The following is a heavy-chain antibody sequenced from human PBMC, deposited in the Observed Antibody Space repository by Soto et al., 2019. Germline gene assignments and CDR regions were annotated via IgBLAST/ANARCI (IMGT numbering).Heavy chain of an antibody. J-gene: IGHJ3*02. CDR3: ARVIAAAGREGDAFDI. CDR2: INHSGST. V-gene: IGHV4-34*01. D-gene: IGHD6-13*01. CDR1: GGSFSGYY. Sequence: PSETLSLTCAVYGGSFSGYYWSWIRQPPGKGLEWIGEINHSGSTNYNPSLKSRVTISVDTSKNQFSLKLSSVTAADTAVYYCARVIAAAGREGDAFDIWGQGTMVTVSS.